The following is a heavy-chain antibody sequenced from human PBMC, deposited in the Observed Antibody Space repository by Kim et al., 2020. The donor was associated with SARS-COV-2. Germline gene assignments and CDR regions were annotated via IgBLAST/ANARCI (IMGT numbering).Heavy chain of an antibody. V-gene: IGHV1-3*01. CDR1: GYTFTSYA. J-gene: IGHJ4*02. CDR3: ARDPRGLYYFDY. CDR2: INAGNGNT. Sequence: ASVKVSCKASGYTFTSYAMHWVRQAPGQRLEWMGWINAGNGNTKYSQKFQGRVTITRDTSASTAYMELSSLRSEDTAVYYCARDPRGLYYFDYSGQGTLVTVSS.